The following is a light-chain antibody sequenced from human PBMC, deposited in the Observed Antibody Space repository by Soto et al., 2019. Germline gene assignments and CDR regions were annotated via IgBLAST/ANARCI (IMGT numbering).Light chain of an antibody. CDR1: QSISSY. CDR3: QQYNNWPK. Sequence: DIHITRSPASLSPSVGDTVTITFRASQSISSYLNWYQQRPGKAPNLLIYDATRLHSGVPARFSGSGSGTEFTLTISSLQSEDFAVYYCQQYNNWPKFGQGTKVDIK. J-gene: IGKJ1*01. V-gene: IGKV1-39*01. CDR2: DAT.